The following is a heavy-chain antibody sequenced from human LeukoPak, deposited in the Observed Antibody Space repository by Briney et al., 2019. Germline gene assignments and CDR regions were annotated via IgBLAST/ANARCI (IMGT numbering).Heavy chain of an antibody. D-gene: IGHD3-16*01. J-gene: IGHJ4*02. Sequence: GGSLRLSCAASGFTFSTYWMHWVRQAPGKGLVWVSRIDNSGGNTDYADSVKGRFTISRDNAKNTLYLQMNSLRSEDTAVYYCARDLGGGGGYWGQGTLVTVSS. CDR1: GFTFSTYW. CDR3: ARDLGGGGGY. V-gene: IGHV3-74*01. CDR2: IDNSGGNT.